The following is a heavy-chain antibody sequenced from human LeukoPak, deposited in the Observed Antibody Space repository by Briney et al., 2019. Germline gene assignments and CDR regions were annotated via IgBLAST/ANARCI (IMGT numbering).Heavy chain of an antibody. CDR1: GYTFTTYG. J-gene: IGHJ6*03. Sequence: GASVKVSCKASGYTFTTYGITWVRQAPGQGLEWMGWINPNSGGTNYAQKFQGRVTMTRDTSISTAYMELSRLRSDDTAVYYCARGPVVTQYYYYYMDVWGKGTTVTVSS. V-gene: IGHV1-2*02. CDR2: INPNSGGT. CDR3: ARGPVVTQYYYYYMDV. D-gene: IGHD3-22*01.